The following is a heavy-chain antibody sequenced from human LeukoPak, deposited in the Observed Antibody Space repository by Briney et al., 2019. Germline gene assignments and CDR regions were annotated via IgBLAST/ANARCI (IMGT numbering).Heavy chain of an antibody. D-gene: IGHD6-13*01. CDR2: INHSGST. CDR3: ARGRPYSSSWYFSRGWFDP. CDR1: GGSFSGYY. V-gene: IGHV4-34*01. Sequence: SETLSLTCAVYGGSFSGYYWSWIRQPPGKGLEWIGEINHSGSTNYNPSLKSRVTISVDTSKNQFSLKLSSVTAADTAVFYCARGRPYSSSWYFSRGWFDPWGQGTLVTVSS. J-gene: IGHJ5*02.